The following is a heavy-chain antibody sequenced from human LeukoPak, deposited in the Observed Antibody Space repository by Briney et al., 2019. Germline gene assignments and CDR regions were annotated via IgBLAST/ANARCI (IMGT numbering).Heavy chain of an antibody. Sequence: GGSLRLSCAASGFTFSNHAMTWVRQAPGKGLEWVSEITGSGSNTYYADSVKGRFTISRDNSKNTMFLQMNSVRAEDTATYYCAREWFDFDYWGQGILVTVSS. CDR3: AREWFDFDY. J-gene: IGHJ4*02. V-gene: IGHV3-23*01. D-gene: IGHD3-22*01. CDR2: ITGSGSNT. CDR1: GFTFSNHA.